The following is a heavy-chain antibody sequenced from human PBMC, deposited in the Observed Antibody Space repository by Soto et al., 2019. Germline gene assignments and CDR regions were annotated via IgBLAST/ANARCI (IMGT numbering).Heavy chain of an antibody. D-gene: IGHD3-10*01. CDR2: IERDDDDK. CDR1: GFSLTSPGMC. CDR3: ARSVRGPRRFNGMDV. Sequence: SGPTLVNPTETLTLTCTFSGFSLTSPGMCVSWIRQPPGKALEWLALIERDDDDKYYSTSLKTRLTISKDTRKNQVVLTMANMDPADTGTYYCARSVRGPRRFNGMDVWGQGTAVTVSS. J-gene: IGHJ6*02. V-gene: IGHV2-70*13.